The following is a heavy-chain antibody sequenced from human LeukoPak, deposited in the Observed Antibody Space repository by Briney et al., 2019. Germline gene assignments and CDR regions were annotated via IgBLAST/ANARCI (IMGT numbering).Heavy chain of an antibody. V-gene: IGHV3-53*01. CDR3: ARDVYRIQPTSYYYYYMDV. D-gene: IGHD5-18*01. Sequence: PGRSLRLSCAPSALTVSSNYMSSVRHAPGNGLEWVSVIYIGGTTYYPDSVKGRFTLSRHNSKNTLYLQMNSLRAEDTDVYYCARDVYRIQPTSYYYYYMDVWGKGTTVTVSS. J-gene: IGHJ6*03. CDR2: IYIGGTT. CDR1: ALTVSSNY.